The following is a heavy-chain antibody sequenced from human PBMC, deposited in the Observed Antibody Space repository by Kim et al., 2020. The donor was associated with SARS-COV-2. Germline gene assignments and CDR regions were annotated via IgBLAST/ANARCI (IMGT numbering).Heavy chain of an antibody. V-gene: IGHV3-30-3*01. Sequence: GGSLRLSCAASGFTFSNYALHWVRQAPGKGPEWVSVISYDGTNKYYADSVKGRFTISRDNSKATLYLHMNSLRLDDPALYYCATDRAQWLCSRSFYG. D-gene: IGHD6-19*01. CDR1: GFTFSNYA. CDR3: ATDRAQWLCSRSFYG. CDR2: ISYDGTNK. J-gene: IGHJ6*01.